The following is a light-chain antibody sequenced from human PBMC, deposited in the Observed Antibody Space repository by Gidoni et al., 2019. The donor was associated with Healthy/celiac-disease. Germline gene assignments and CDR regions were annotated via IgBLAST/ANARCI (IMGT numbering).Light chain of an antibody. CDR2: LGS. Sequence: DSVMTQSPLSLPVTPGEPASISCRSSQSLLHSNGYNYLDWYLQKPGQSPQLLIYLGSNRASGVPDRFSGSGSGTDFTLKISRVEAEDVGVYYCMQALQTPYTFGQGTMLEIK. V-gene: IGKV2-28*01. J-gene: IGKJ2*01. CDR3: MQALQTPYT. CDR1: QSLLHSNGYNY.